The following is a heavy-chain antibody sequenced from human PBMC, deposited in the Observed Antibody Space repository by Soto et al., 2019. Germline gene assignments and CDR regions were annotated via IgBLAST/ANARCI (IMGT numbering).Heavy chain of an antibody. CDR2: INHSGST. CDR3: AILSNFDY. D-gene: IGHD3-10*01. V-gene: IGHV4-34*01. J-gene: IGHJ4*02. Sequence: SETLSLTCAVYGGSFSGYYWSWIRQPPGKGLEWIGEINHSGSTNYNPSLKSRVTISVDTSKNQFSLKLSSVTAADTAVYYCAILSNFDYWGQGTLVTVSS. CDR1: GGSFSGYY.